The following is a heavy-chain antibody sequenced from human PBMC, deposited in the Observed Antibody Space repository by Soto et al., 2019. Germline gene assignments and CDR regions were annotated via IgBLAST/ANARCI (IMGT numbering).Heavy chain of an antibody. J-gene: IGHJ4*02. CDR1: GYTFTSYY. CDR3: SRGYPPRDQLGNLPGAF. CDR2: INPSGGST. V-gene: IGHV1-46*03. D-gene: IGHD1-1*01. Sequence: ASVKVSCKASGYTFTSYYIQWVRQAPGRGLEWMGIINPSGGSTNYAQKFQGRVTMTRDTSTSTVYMELSSLRSEDTAIYYCSRGYPPRDQLGNLPGAFWGQGTLVTVSS.